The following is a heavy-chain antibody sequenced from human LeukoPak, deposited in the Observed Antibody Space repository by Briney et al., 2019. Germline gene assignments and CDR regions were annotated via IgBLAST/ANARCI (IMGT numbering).Heavy chain of an antibody. CDR1: GYTFTSYG. CDR2: ISAYNGNT. V-gene: IGHV1-18*04. CDR3: ARDAIVVVPAAIVGMDV. Sequence: ASVKVSCKASGYTFTSYGISWVRQAPGQGLEWMGWISAYNGNTNYAQKLQGRVTMTTDTSTSTAYMELRSLRFDDTAVYYCARDAIVVVPAAIVGMDVWGKGTTVTVSS. D-gene: IGHD2-2*01. J-gene: IGHJ6*04.